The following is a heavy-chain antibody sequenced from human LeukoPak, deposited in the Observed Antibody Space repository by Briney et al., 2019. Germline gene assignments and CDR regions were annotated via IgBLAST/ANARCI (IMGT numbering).Heavy chain of an antibody. CDR3: ARAFGY. V-gene: IGHV3-7*01. Sequence: PGGSLRLSCAASGFTFSIFWMSWVRQAPGKGLEWVANIKQDGTEKYYVDSVKGRFTISRDSAKNSLYLQMNSLRAEDTAIYYCARAFGYWGQGTLVTVSS. CDR1: GFTFSIFW. D-gene: IGHD3-10*01. CDR2: IKQDGTEK. J-gene: IGHJ4*02.